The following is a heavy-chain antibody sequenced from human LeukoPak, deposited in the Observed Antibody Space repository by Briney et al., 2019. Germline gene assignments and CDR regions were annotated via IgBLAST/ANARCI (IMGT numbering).Heavy chain of an antibody. D-gene: IGHD5-12*01. CDR1: GITLSNYG. CDR2: ISGSGGST. CDR3: ARNRPAGYAYGFELQH. Sequence: GGSLRLSCAVSGITLSNYGMSWVRQAPGKGLEWVSAISGSGGSTYYADSVKGRFTISRDNSGNTLFLQMNSLRADDTAVYYCARNRPAGYAYGFELQHWGQGTLDTVSS. J-gene: IGHJ1*01. V-gene: IGHV3-23*01.